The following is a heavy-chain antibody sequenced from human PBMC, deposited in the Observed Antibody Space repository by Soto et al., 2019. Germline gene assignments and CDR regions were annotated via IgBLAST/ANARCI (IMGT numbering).Heavy chain of an antibody. Sequence: QVQLQESGPGLVNPSETLSLTCTVSGYSISSGYHWAWIRQPPGKGLEWLGSVHYSGNTYYNPSLKSRLTISVDQSKNQFSLNLSSVTAADTAVYYCARQDRVVAEGRWFDPWGQGTLVTVSS. CDR1: GYSISSGYH. CDR3: ARQDRVVAEGRWFDP. CDR2: VHYSGNT. J-gene: IGHJ5*02. D-gene: IGHD2-15*01. V-gene: IGHV4-38-2*02.